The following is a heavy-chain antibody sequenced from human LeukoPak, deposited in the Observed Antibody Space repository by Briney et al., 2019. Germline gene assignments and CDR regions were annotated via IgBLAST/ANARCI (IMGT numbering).Heavy chain of an antibody. J-gene: IGHJ5*02. CDR3: AKDRLMETADNWFDP. Sequence: PSETLSLTCTVSGDSIYTGDYYWAWLRQPPGKGLEWIGSLFYSGNMYYSPSLKSRVTISVDTSKNQFSLNLNSVTAADTAVYYCAKDRLMETADNWFDPWGQGTLVTVSS. CDR1: GDSIYTGDYY. CDR2: LFYSGNM. V-gene: IGHV4-39*07. D-gene: IGHD3-16*01.